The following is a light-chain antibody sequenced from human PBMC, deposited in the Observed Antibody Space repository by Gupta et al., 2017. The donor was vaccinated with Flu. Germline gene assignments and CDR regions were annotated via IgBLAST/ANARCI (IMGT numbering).Light chain of an antibody. V-gene: IGLV1-44*01. Sequence: QSVLTQAPSASGTPGQRVTISCSGSTSNIGSNTVNWYQQLPGTAPKLVMYNNSQRPSGVPDRFSGPKSGTSASLAISGLQSEDEAHYYCAAWDDSLNGRVFGGGTKLTVL. CDR1: TSNIGSNT. CDR3: AAWDDSLNGRV. J-gene: IGLJ3*02. CDR2: NNS.